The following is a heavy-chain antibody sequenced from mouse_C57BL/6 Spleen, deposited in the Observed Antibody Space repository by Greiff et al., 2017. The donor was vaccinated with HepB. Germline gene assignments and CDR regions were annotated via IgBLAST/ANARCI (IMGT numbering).Heavy chain of an antibody. CDR2: ISDGGSYT. CDR3: ARDDGYGYADYFDY. J-gene: IGHJ2*01. CDR1: GFTFSSYA. Sequence: EVHLVESGGGLVKPGGSLKLSCAASGFTFSSYAMSWVRQTPEKRLEWVATISDGGSYTYYTDNVKGRFTISRDNAKNNLYLQMSHLKSEDTAMYYCARDDGYGYADYFDYWGQSTTLTVSS. D-gene: IGHD2-2*01. V-gene: IGHV5-4*01.